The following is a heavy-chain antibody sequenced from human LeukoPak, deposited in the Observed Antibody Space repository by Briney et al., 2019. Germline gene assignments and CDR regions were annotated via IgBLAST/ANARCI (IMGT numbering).Heavy chain of an antibody. CDR1: GFTFSSFV. D-gene: IGHD6-6*01. Sequence: GGSLRLSCAASGFTFSSFVMHWGRQAPGKGLAWVAAISSDGSNKYYVDSVKGRFTISRDNSKNTLYLQMNSLRAEDTAVYYCAKRSASEYYFDYWGQGALVTVSS. CDR3: AKRSASEYYFDY. V-gene: IGHV3-30*18. J-gene: IGHJ4*02. CDR2: ISSDGSNK.